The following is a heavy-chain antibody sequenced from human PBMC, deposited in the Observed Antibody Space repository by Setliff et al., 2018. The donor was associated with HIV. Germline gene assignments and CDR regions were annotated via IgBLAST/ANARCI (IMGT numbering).Heavy chain of an antibody. V-gene: IGHV4-61*05. D-gene: IGHD2-15*01. Sequence: SETLSLTCTVSGGSISSSSYYWGWIRQPPGKKLEWIGYIHSSGSTIYSASLKSRVSISVDTSKNQVSLRLSSVTAADTAVYYCARASSRLNCSGGSCYRAPYAFDIWGQGTMVT. CDR1: GGSISSSSYY. CDR2: IHSSGST. CDR3: ARASSRLNCSGGSCYRAPYAFDI. J-gene: IGHJ3*02.